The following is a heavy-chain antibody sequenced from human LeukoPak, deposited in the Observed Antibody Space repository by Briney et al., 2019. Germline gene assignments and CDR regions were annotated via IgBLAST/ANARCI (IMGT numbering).Heavy chain of an antibody. CDR1: GGSISSSSYY. V-gene: IGHV4-39*01. Sequence: SETLSLTCNVSGGSISSSSYYWGWIRQPPGKGLEWIGIISYSGSSYYSPSLKSRVTISVDTSKNQFSLKLSSVTAADTAVYYCARLDRGINAAHFDYWGQGTLVTVSS. D-gene: IGHD6-25*01. CDR2: ISYSGSS. J-gene: IGHJ4*02. CDR3: ARLDRGINAAHFDY.